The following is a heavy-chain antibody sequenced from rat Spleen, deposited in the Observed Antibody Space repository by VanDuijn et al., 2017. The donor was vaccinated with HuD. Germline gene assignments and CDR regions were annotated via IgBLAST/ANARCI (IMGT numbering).Heavy chain of an antibody. CDR1: GFTFSNYG. D-gene: IGHD1-2*01. CDR2: ISYDGSST. CDR3: ARPGIAAPYFDY. V-gene: IGHV5-29*01. J-gene: IGHJ2*01. Sequence: EVQLVESGGGLVQPGRSLKLSCAASGFTFSNYGMAWVRQAPTKGLEWVATISYDGSSTYYRDSVKGRFTISRDNAKSTLYLQMDSLRSEDTATYYCARPGIAAPYFDYWGQGVMVTVSS.